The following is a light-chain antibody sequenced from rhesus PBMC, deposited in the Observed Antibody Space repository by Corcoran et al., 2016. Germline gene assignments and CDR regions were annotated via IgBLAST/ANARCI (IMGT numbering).Light chain of an antibody. J-gene: IGKJ1*01. CDR1: ENVNNY. CDR3: QHGYGTPRT. CDR2: KAS. Sequence: DIQMTQSPSSLSASVGDRVTITCRASENVNNYLHWYQQKPGKAPKLRIYKASTLQSGVPSRFSGSGSGTDYTFTISSLQPEDVATYYCQHGYGTPRTFGQGTNVEIK. V-gene: IGKV1-74*01.